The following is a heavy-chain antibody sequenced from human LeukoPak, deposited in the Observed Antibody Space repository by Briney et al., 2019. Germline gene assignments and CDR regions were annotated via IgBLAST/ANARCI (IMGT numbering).Heavy chain of an antibody. D-gene: IGHD2-2*01. CDR2: ISGSGGST. J-gene: IGHJ4*02. CDR1: GFTFSSYA. V-gene: IGHV3-23*01. Sequence: GGSLRLPCAASGFTFSSYAMSWVRQAPGKGLEWVSAISGSGGSTYHADSVKGRFTISRDNSKNTLYLQMNSLRAEDTAVYYCARDTGDCSSTSCSFDYWGQGTLVTVSS. CDR3: ARDTGDCSSTSCSFDY.